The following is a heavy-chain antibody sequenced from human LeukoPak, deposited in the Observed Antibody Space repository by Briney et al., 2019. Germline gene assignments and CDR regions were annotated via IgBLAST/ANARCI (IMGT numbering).Heavy chain of an antibody. V-gene: IGHV3-23*01. D-gene: IGHD4-11*01. J-gene: IGHJ3*02. Sequence: GGSLRLSCAASGFFFGDFGMNWVRQSPGKGLEWVSGISDSGGRTYYADSVKGRFTTSRDKSKNTLYPQMNSLKTEDTAVYYCTRELYSNLPLAFDIWGQGTMVTVSS. CDR3: TRELYSNLPLAFDI. CDR2: ISDSGGRT. CDR1: GFFFGDFG.